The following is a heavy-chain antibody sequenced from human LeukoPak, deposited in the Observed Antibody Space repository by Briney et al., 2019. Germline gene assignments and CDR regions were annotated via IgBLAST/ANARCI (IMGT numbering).Heavy chain of an antibody. CDR3: ATKIAINALHV. CDR1: GGSISSSDYY. D-gene: IGHD2-21*01. CDR2: IYYSGNT. V-gene: IGHV4-31*03. J-gene: IGHJ3*01. Sequence: SETLSLICTVSGGSISSSDYYWIWIRQHPGKGVEWIGYIYYSGNTYYNPSLKSRVTISVDTSKNQFSLKLSSVTAADTAVYYCATKIAINALHVWGQGTMVTVSS.